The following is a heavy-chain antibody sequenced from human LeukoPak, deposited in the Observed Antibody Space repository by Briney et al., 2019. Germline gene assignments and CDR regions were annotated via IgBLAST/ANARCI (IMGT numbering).Heavy chain of an antibody. CDR1: GFTFSSYA. Sequence: GGSLRLSCAASGFTFSSYAMSWVRQAPGKGLEWVSAIIGSGGSTYYADSVKGRFTISRDNSKNTLYLQMNSLRAEDTAVYYCAPDMLAVAGSEDYWGQGTLVTVSS. V-gene: IGHV3-23*01. CDR2: IIGSGGST. D-gene: IGHD6-19*01. CDR3: APDMLAVAGSEDY. J-gene: IGHJ4*02.